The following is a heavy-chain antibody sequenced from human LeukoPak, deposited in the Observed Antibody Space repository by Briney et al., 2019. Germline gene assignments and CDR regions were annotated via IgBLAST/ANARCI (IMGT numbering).Heavy chain of an antibody. CDR2: IIPIHGIA. Sequence: SVKVSCKASGGTFSSYAISWVRQAPGQGLEWMGRIIPIHGIANYAQKFQGRVTITADKSTSTAYMALSSLRSEDTAVYYCARSAETYYDSSGYYSFDYWGQGTLVTVSS. J-gene: IGHJ4*02. D-gene: IGHD3-22*01. CDR1: GGTFSSYA. V-gene: IGHV1-69*04. CDR3: ARSAETYYDSSGYYSFDY.